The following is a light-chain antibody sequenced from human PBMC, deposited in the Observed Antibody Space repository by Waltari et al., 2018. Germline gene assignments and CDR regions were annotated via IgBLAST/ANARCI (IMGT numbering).Light chain of an antibody. CDR3: QQRSNWPPLT. Sequence: EIVLTQSPATLSLSPGERATLSCRASQSVSSYLAWYQQKPGQAPRLLIYDASNRATGIPARFSGSGSGTEFALTISSLAPEDFAVYYCQQRSNWPPLTFGGGTKVEIK. CDR2: DAS. J-gene: IGKJ4*01. V-gene: IGKV3-11*01. CDR1: QSVSSY.